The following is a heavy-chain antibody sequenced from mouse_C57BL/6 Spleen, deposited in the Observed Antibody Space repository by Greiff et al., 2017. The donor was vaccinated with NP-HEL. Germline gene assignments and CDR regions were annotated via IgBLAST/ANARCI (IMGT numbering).Heavy chain of an antibody. CDR2: IRSKSNNYAT. Sequence: EVRLVESGGGLVQPKGSLKLSCAASGFSFNTYAMNWVRQAPGKGVEWVARIRSKSNNYATYYADSVKDRFTISRDDSESMLYLQMNNLKTEDTAMYYCVRQEGGPHDAMDYWGQGTSVTVSS. CDR1: GFSFNTYA. J-gene: IGHJ4*01. V-gene: IGHV10-1*01. CDR3: VRQEGGPHDAMDY.